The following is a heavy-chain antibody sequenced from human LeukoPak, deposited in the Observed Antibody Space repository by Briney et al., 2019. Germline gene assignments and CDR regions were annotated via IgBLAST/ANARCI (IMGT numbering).Heavy chain of an antibody. Sequence: GASVKVSCKASEGTLSNYGISWVRQAPGQGLEWMGGIIPIFGTPNYAQKFQGRVTITADTSTSTAYMELRSLRYDDTAVYYCARESCSGGTCYIGYWLDPWGQGTLVTVSS. CDR1: EGTLSNYG. CDR2: IIPIFGTP. D-gene: IGHD2-15*01. V-gene: IGHV1-69*06. CDR3: ARESCSGGTCYIGYWLDP. J-gene: IGHJ5*02.